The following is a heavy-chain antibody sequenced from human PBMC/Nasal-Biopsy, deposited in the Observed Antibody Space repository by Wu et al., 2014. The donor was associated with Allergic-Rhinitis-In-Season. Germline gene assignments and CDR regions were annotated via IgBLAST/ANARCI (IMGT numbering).Heavy chain of an antibody. Sequence: TLSLTCTVSGGSINSASYYWGLDPPVPGGELEWIGSVYHTGDSYYNPSLKSRVTVSADTSKNQFSLTLSSVTAADTAIYYCVSVRRFADYADFWGQGILVTV. V-gene: IGHV4-39*07. CDR3: VSVRRFADYADF. CDR2: VYHTGDS. CDR1: GGSINSASYY. J-gene: IGHJ4*02.